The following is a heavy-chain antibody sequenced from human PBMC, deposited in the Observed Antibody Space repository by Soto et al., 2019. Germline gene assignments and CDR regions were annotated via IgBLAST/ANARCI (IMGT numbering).Heavy chain of an antibody. D-gene: IGHD2-21*02. CDR3: ARSGVTGIVIPSHWFDP. V-gene: IGHV4-30-4*01. Sequence: SETLSLTCTVSRGSISSGDYYWSWIRQPPGKGLEWIGYISSSGSTYYNPALNNRISLSLDTSQNQFSLKLLSVTAADTAIYYCARSGVTGIVIPSHWFDPWGQGTLVTVSS. CDR1: RGSISSGDYY. J-gene: IGHJ5*02. CDR2: ISSSGST.